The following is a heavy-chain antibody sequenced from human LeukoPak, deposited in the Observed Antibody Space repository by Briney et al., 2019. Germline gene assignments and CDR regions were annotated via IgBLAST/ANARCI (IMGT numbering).Heavy chain of an antibody. J-gene: IGHJ4*02. V-gene: IGHV4-61*02. CDR2: IYSSGST. Sequence: SETLSLTCSVSGGSTSSGSSYWSWIRQPAGKGLEWIGRIYSSGSTDYNPSLRSRVTISVDTSKNQFSLKLNSVTAADTAVYYCARDGHSSRWTFFDYWGQGVLVTVSS. D-gene: IGHD6-19*01. CDR1: GGSTSSGSSY. CDR3: ARDGHSSRWTFFDY.